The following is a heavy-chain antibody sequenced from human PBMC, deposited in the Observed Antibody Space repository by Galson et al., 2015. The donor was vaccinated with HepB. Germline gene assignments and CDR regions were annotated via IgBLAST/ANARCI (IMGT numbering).Heavy chain of an antibody. CDR2: ISAYNGNT. V-gene: IGHV1-18*04. J-gene: IGHJ2*01. CDR1: GYTFTSYG. D-gene: IGHD3-16*02. CDR3: ARDDPGLRLGELSSLYWYFDL. Sequence: SVKVSCKASGYTFTSYGISWVRQAPGQGLEWMGWISAYNGNTNYAQKLQGRVTMTTDTSTSTAYMELRSLRSDDTAVYYCARDDPGLRLGELSSLYWYFDLWGRGTLVTVSS.